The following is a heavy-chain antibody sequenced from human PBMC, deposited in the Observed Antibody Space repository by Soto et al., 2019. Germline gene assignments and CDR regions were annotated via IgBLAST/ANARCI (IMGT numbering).Heavy chain of an antibody. V-gene: IGHV3-9*01. CDR2: ISWNSGSI. Sequence: GGSLRLSCAASGFTFDDYAMHWVRQAPGKGLEWVSGISWNSGSIGYADSVKGRFTISRDNAKNSLYLQMNSLRAEDTALYYCAKDNGGKYYDFWSGYPFDYWGQGTLVTVSS. D-gene: IGHD3-3*01. J-gene: IGHJ4*02. CDR1: GFTFDDYA. CDR3: AKDNGGKYYDFWSGYPFDY.